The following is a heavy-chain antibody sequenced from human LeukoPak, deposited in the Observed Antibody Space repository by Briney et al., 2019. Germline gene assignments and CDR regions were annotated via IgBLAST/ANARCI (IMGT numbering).Heavy chain of an antibody. J-gene: IGHJ6*02. D-gene: IGHD6-19*01. V-gene: IGHV4-39*01. CDR2: IYYSGST. CDR3: ARGLRGVAGLLYYYYGMDV. CDR1: GGSISSSSYY. Sequence: RPSETLSLTCTVSGGSISSSSYYWGWIRQPPGKGLEWIGSIYYSGSTYYNPSLKSRVTISVDTSKNQFSLKLSSVTAADTAVYYCARGLRGVAGLLYYYYGMDVWGQGTTVTVSS.